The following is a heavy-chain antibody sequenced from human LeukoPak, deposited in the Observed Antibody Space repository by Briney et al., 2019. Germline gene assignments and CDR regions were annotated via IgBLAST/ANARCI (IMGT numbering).Heavy chain of an antibody. J-gene: IGHJ5*02. CDR1: GGSISSGDYY. CDR3: ARQPREEQSGNWFDP. D-gene: IGHD6-19*01. CDR2: IYYSGST. Sequence: SETLSLTCTVSGGSISSGDYYWSWIRQPPGKGLEWIGYIYYSGSTYYNASLKSRVTISVDTSKNQFSLKLSSVTAADTAVYYCARQPREEQSGNWFDPWGQGTLVTVSS. V-gene: IGHV4-30-4*08.